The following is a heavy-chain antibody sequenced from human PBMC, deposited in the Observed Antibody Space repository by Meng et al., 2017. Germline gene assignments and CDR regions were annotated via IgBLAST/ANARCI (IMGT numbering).Heavy chain of an antibody. CDR2: AYYRSKWYH. V-gene: IGHV6-1*01. CDR3: ARGSYSFDS. Sequence: QLHHSGTGPVTPSHILAFICAISGDSVSSNSAAWNWIRQSPSRGLEWLGRAYYRSKWYHDYAESVKSRISIDPDTSKNQFSLQLRSVTPEDSVVYYCARGSYSFDSWGQRTLVTVSS. D-gene: IGHD1-26*01. CDR1: GDSVSSNSAA. J-gene: IGHJ4*02.